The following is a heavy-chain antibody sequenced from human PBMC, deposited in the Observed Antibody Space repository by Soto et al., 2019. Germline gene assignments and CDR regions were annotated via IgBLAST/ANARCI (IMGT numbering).Heavy chain of an antibody. Sequence: SETLSLTCAVSGGSISSSNWWXWVRQPPGKGLEWIGEIYHSGSTNYNPSLKSRVTISVDKSKNQFSLKLSSVTAADTAVYYCARDRYDSSGYVIIHAFDIWGQGTMVTVSS. CDR1: GGSISSSNW. J-gene: IGHJ3*02. CDR2: IYHSGST. D-gene: IGHD3-22*01. CDR3: ARDRYDSSGYVIIHAFDI. V-gene: IGHV4-4*02.